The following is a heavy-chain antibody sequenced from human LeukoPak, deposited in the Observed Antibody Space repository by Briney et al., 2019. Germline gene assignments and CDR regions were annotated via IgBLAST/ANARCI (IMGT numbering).Heavy chain of an antibody. CDR2: MSNSGHT. V-gene: IGHV4-61*01. Sequence: PSETLSLTCTVFGGSVSSGNYYWSWIRQPPGKGLEWIGFMSNSGHTDSNASLKSRVTISVDTSKNQFSLKLKSVTAADTAVYYCARVSVAGTEPDHWGQGTLVTVSS. D-gene: IGHD6-13*01. J-gene: IGHJ4*02. CDR1: GGSVSSGNYY. CDR3: ARVSVAGTEPDH.